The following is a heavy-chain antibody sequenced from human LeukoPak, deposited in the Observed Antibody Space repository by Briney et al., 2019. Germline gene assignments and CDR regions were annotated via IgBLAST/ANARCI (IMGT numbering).Heavy chain of an antibody. CDR1: GGSFSGYY. J-gene: IGHJ5*02. CDR2: INHSGST. Sequence: PSETLSLTCAVYGGSFSGYYWSWIRQPPGKGLEWIGEINHSGSTNYNPSLKSRVTISVDTSKNQFSLKLSSVTAADTAVYYCARGRICSGGSSYGGWFDPWGQGTLVTVSS. CDR3: ARGRICSGGSSYGGWFDP. V-gene: IGHV4-34*01. D-gene: IGHD2-15*01.